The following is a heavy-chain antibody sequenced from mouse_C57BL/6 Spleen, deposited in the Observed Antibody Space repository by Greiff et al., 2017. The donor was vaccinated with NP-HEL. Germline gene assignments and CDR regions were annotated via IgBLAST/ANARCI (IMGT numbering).Heavy chain of an antibody. V-gene: IGHV10-1*01. J-gene: IGHJ4*01. Sequence: EVQVVESGGGLVQPKGSLKLSCAASGFSFNTYAMNWVRQAPGKGLEWVARIRSKSNNYATYYADSVKDRFTISRDDSESMLYLQMNNLKTEDTAMYYCVSYDSYYAMDYWGQGTSVTVST. D-gene: IGHD2-4*01. CDR3: VSYDSYYAMDY. CDR2: IRSKSNNYAT. CDR1: GFSFNTYA.